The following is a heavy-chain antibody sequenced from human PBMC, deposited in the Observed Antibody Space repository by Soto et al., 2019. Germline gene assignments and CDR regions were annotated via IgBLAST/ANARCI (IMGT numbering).Heavy chain of an antibody. D-gene: IGHD1-26*01. CDR2: IYATGDT. CDR1: GASLSRYY. V-gene: IGHV4-4*07. CDR3: VRDGTKSLRDRFER. Sequence: PSETLSLTCNVSGASLSRYYWSWIRQPPGKGLEWIGRIYATGDTDYNPSLKSRISMSVDMSKKQFSLTLRSVTAADTAIYYCVRDGTKSLRDRFERWGRGILVTVSS. J-gene: IGHJ5*02.